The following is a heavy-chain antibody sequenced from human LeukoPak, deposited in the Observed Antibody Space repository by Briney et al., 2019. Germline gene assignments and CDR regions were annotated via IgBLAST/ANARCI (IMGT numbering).Heavy chain of an antibody. V-gene: IGHV3-30*02. CDR2: IQYDGSNK. CDR1: GFTFGNYG. D-gene: IGHD3-22*01. Sequence: PGGSLRLSCAASGFTFGNYGVHWVRQAPGKGLEWVAFIQYDGSNKYYVDSVKGRFTISRDNSKNTLYLQMNSLRAEDTAVYFCARDGKDSMIVVVTAEYFQHWGQGTLVTVSS. J-gene: IGHJ1*01. CDR3: ARDGKDSMIVVVTAEYFQH.